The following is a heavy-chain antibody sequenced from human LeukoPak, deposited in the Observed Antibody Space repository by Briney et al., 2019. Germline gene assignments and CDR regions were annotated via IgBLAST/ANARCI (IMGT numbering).Heavy chain of an antibody. CDR2: IIPIFGTA. CDR3: ARAGGVVVAASVWFDP. Sequence: ASVKVSCKASGGTFSSYVISWVRQAPGQGLEWMGGIIPIFGTANYAQKFQGRVTITTDESTSTAYMELSSLRSEDTAVYYCARAGGVVVAASVWFDPWGQGTLVTVSS. CDR1: GGTFSSYV. J-gene: IGHJ5*02. V-gene: IGHV1-69*05. D-gene: IGHD2-15*01.